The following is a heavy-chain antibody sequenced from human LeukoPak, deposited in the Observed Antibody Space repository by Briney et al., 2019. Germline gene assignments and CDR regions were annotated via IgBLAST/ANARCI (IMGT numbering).Heavy chain of an antibody. CDR1: GGTFSSYA. D-gene: IGHD6-13*01. V-gene: IGHV1-69*13. CDR3: ARSRTGYSSSWYWFDP. CDR2: IIPIFGTA. Sequence: SVKDSCKASGGTFSSYAISWVRQAPGQGLEWMGGIIPIFGTANYAQKFQGRVTITADESTSTAYMELSSLRSEDTAVYYCARSRTGYSSSWYWFDPWGQGTLVTVSS. J-gene: IGHJ5*02.